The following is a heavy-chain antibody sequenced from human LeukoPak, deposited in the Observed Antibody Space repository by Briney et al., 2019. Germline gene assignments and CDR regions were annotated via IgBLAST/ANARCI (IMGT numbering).Heavy chain of an antibody. V-gene: IGHV4-39*07. J-gene: IGHJ4*02. CDR3: ARWASTAYGSETLDY. D-gene: IGHD3-10*01. CDR1: GGSISSSSYY. Sequence: SETLSLTCTVSGGSISSSSYYWGWIRQPPGKGLEWIGSIYYSGSTYYNPSLKSRVTISVDTSKNQFSLKLSSVTAADTAVYYCARWASTAYGSETLDYWGQGTLVTVSS. CDR2: IYYSGST.